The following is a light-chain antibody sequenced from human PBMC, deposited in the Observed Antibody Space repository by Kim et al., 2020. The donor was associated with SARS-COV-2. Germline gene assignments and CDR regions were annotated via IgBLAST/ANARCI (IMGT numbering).Light chain of an antibody. CDR1: SRDIGGYNY. CDR3: SSYTSSSHVV. J-gene: IGLJ2*01. V-gene: IGLV2-14*03. Sequence: GQSITISCTGTSRDIGGYNYVSWYQQHPGKAPKLMIYDVSNRPSGISYRFSGSKSGNTASLTISGLQAEDEADYYCSSYTSSSHVVFGGGTQLTV. CDR2: DVS.